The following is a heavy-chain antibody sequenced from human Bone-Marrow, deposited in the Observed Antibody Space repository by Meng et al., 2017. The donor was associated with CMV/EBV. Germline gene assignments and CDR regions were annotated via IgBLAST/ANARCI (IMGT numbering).Heavy chain of an antibody. CDR1: GFTFSSYW. V-gene: IGHV3-7*01. CDR2: IKQDGSEK. Sequence: GESLKISCAASGFTFSSYWMSWVRQAPGKGLEWVANIKQDGSEKYYVDSVKGRFTISRDNAKNSLYLQMNSLRAEDTAVYYCASSGWYSGGDYWGQGTLVTVSS. CDR3: ASSGWYSGGDY. D-gene: IGHD6-19*01. J-gene: IGHJ4*02.